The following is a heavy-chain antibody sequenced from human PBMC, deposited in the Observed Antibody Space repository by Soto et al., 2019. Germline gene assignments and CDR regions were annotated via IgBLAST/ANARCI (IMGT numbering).Heavy chain of an antibody. Sequence: SETLSLTCTVSDASISTATFYWIRQLPGEALEWIGYIYYSGSAYYNSSLRSRATLPLDTSKSEFSLTLTSLTAADTAVYYCARGEAGVAGRLDYWGQGTLVTVSS. J-gene: IGHJ4*02. V-gene: IGHV4-31*03. CDR2: IYYSGSA. D-gene: IGHD6-19*01. CDR1: DASISTATFY. CDR3: ARGEAGVAGRLDY.